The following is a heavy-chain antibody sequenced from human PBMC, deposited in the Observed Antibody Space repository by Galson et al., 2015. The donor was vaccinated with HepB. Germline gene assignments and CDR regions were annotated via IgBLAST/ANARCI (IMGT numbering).Heavy chain of an antibody. Sequence: LRLSCAASGFTFINYAVNWVRQAPGKGLEWVSTISGPGDNTYYADSVKGRFTISRDNSKSTVYLQMNSLRAGDTAVYYCTREGVSSNGWYGGYWGQGTLVTVSS. CDR1: GFTFINYA. CDR2: ISGPGDNT. J-gene: IGHJ4*02. CDR3: TREGVSSNGWYGGY. V-gene: IGHV3-23*01. D-gene: IGHD6-19*01.